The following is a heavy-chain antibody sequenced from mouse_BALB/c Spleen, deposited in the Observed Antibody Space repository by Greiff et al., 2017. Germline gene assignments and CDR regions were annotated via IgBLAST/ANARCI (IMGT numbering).Heavy chain of an antibody. CDR2: IDPSDSYT. Sequence: VQLQQPGAELVKPGASVKMSCKASGYTFTSYWMHWVKQRPGQGLEWIGVIDPSDSYTSYNQKFKGKATLTVDTSSSTAYMQLSSLTSEDSAVYYCTRGLLRHYAMDYWGQGTSVTVSS. D-gene: IGHD3-1*01. CDR3: TRGLLRHYAMDY. J-gene: IGHJ4*01. V-gene: IGHV1S127*01. CDR1: GYTFTSYW.